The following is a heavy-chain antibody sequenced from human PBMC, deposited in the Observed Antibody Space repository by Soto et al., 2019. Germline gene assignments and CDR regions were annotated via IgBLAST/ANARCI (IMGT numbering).Heavy chain of an antibody. CDR3: AREYANSPEAFDF. J-gene: IGHJ4*02. D-gene: IGHD2-2*01. CDR1: GCSISSGGYY. Sequence: PSETLSLTCPVSGCSISSGGYYWSWLRQHPGKGLEWIGYIYYSGSTYYNPSLKSRVTISVDTSKNQFSLKLSSVTAADTAVFYCAREYANSPEAFDFWGQGALVTVSS. CDR2: IYYSGST. V-gene: IGHV4-31*03.